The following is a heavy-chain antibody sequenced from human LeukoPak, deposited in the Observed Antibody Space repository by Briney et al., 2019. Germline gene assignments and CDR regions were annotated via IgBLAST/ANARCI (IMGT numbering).Heavy chain of an antibody. V-gene: IGHV1-18*01. CDR2: ISAYNGNT. Sequence: GASVKVSCKASGYTFTSYDINWVRQATGQGLEWMGWISAYNGNTNYAQKLQGRVTMTTDTSTSTAYMELRSLRSDDTAVYYCARAAVTMVRGALDYWGQGTLVTVSS. CDR3: ARAAVTMVRGALDY. D-gene: IGHD3-10*01. CDR1: GYTFTSYD. J-gene: IGHJ4*02.